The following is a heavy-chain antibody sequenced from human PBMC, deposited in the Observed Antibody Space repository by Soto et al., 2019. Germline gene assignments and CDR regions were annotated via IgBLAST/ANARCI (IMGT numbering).Heavy chain of an antibody. CDR2: IYHSGST. V-gene: IGHV4-38-2*02. Sequence: SETLSLTCAVSTYSISSDYYWGWIRQPPGKGLEWIGSIYHSGSTYYNPSLKSRVTIPIDTSKNQFSLKLSSATAADTAVYYCARDRERYRYSSSWFDPWGQGTLVTVSS. J-gene: IGHJ5*02. CDR3: ARDRERYRYSSSWFDP. D-gene: IGHD5-18*01. CDR1: TYSISSDYY.